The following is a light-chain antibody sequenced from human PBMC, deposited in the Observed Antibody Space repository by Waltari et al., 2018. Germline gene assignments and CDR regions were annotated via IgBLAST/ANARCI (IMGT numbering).Light chain of an antibody. CDR3: SSFAGSSQML. V-gene: IGLV2-8*01. J-gene: IGLJ2*01. Sequence: QSALTQPPSASGSPGQSVTISCTGTSSDVGGFDYVSWYQQHPGKVPRLMIYEGSKRPSGGPDRFSGSKSGNTASLTVSGLQVEDEADYYCSSFAGSSQMLFGGGTKLTVL. CDR1: SSDVGGFDY. CDR2: EGS.